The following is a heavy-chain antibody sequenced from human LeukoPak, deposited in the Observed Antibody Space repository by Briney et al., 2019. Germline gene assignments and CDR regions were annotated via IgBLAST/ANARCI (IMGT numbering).Heavy chain of an antibody. Sequence: PGGSLRLACAASGFTLSTYAMSWVRQTPGKGLEWVGRSRDKGNSYTTAYAASVRGRFTISRDDSKNSLYLEMNSLKIEDTAVYYCTKLARAPPEFDYSGQGTPVTVSS. CDR1: GFTLSTYA. CDR2: SRDKGNSYTT. CDR3: TKLARAPPEFDY. D-gene: IGHD1-14*01. J-gene: IGHJ4*01. V-gene: IGHV3-72*01.